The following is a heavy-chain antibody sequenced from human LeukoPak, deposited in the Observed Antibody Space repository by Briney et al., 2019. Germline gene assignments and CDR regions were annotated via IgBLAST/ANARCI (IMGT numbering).Heavy chain of an antibody. CDR1: GYTFTGYY. V-gene: IGHV1-2*04. CDR3: ATADVAVAGTPDY. J-gene: IGHJ4*02. CDR2: INPNSGGT. D-gene: IGHD6-19*01. Sequence: ASVKVSCKASGYTFTGYYMHWVRQAPGQGLEWMGWINPNSGGTNYAQKFQGWVTMTRDTSISTAYMELGRLRSEDTAVYYCATADVAVAGTPDYWGQGTLVTVSS.